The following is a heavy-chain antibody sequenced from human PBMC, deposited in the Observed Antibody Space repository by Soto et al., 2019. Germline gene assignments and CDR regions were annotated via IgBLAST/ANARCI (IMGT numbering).Heavy chain of an antibody. CDR2: INPNSGGT. D-gene: IGHD6-19*01. V-gene: IGHV1-2*02. CDR1: GYTFTGYY. CDR3: AREAHYSSGWYGRGSYNWFDP. J-gene: IGHJ5*02. Sequence: RASVKVSCKASGYTFTGYYMHWVRQAPGQGLEWMGWINPNSGGTNYAQKFQGRVTMTRDTSISTAYMELSRLRSDDTAVYYCAREAHYSSGWYGRGSYNWFDPWGQGTLVTVSS.